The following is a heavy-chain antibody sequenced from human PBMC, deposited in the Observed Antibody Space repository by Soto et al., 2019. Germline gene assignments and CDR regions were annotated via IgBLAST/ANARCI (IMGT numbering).Heavy chain of an antibody. CDR3: ARGGYYDNTWGKLSHYGLDV. CDR1: GYTFIRYG. Sequence: QVQLVQSAGEVKKPGASVKVSCKASGYTFIRYGITWVRQAPGQGLEWMGWISPYNDYTIYAQKLQGRVTMTTDTSMRTVYLDLRSLKSDYTAVYYCARGGYYDNTWGKLSHYGLDVWGQGTSVTVSS. V-gene: IGHV1-18*01. J-gene: IGHJ6*02. D-gene: IGHD3-16*01. CDR2: ISPYNDYT.